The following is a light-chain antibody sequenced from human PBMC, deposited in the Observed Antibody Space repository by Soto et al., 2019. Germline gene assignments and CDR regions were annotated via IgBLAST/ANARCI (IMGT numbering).Light chain of an antibody. V-gene: IGLV3-1*01. Sequence: SYELTQPPSVSVSPGQTATITCSGDRLWDKYACWYLQKPGQSPLLVIYQDDKRPSGIPERFSGSTSGNTATLTISGLRSEDEADYYCASWDDTLSGPVFGGGTKLTVL. J-gene: IGLJ2*01. CDR2: QDD. CDR3: ASWDDTLSGPV. CDR1: RLWDKY.